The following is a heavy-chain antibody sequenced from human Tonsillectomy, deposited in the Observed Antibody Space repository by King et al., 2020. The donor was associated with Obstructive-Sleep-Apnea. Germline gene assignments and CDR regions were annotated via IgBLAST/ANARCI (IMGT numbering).Heavy chain of an antibody. Sequence: VQLQESGPGLVKPSETLSLTCAVSGGSISSSNWWRWVRQPPGKGLEWIGEIYHSGSTNYNPSLKSRVTISADKSQNQFSLKLSSVTAADTALYYCAKGCSSPAYFDYWGQGTLVTVSS. CDR2: IYHSGST. V-gene: IGHV4-4*02. D-gene: IGHD6-13*01. CDR3: AKGCSSPAYFDY. J-gene: IGHJ4*02. CDR1: GGSISSSNW.